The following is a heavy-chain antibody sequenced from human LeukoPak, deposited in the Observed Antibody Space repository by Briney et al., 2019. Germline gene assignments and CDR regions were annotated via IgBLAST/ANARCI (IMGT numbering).Heavy chain of an antibody. J-gene: IGHJ3*02. CDR1: GGSFSGYY. CDR2: INHSGST. CDR3: ARGVASYAFDI. D-gene: IGHD5-12*01. Sequence: SETLSLTCDVYGGSFSGYYWSWIRQPPGKGLEWIGEINHSGSTNYNPSLKSRVTISVDTSTNQFSLKLSSVTAADTAVYYCARGVASYAFDIWGQGTMVTVSS. V-gene: IGHV4-34*01.